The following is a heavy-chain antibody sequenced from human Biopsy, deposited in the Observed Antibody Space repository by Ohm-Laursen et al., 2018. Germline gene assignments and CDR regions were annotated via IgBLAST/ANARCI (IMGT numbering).Heavy chain of an antibody. J-gene: IGHJ6*02. V-gene: IGHV4-34*01. CDR1: GESFNGYY. Sequence: SETLSLTCAVYGESFNGYYWSWIRQTPGKGLEWIGEINHSGRTNYNPSLKSRVTISVDTSNNQFSLKVRYVTAADTAVYYCVRGVDYYDPYHYYALDAWGQGTTVTVSS. CDR3: VRGVDYYDPYHYYALDA. D-gene: IGHD3-22*01. CDR2: INHSGRT.